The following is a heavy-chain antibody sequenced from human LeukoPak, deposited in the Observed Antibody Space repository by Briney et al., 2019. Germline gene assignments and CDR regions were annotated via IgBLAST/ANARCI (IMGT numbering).Heavy chain of an antibody. Sequence: SETLSLTCAVYGGSFSGYYWSWIRQPPGKGLEWIGEINHSGSTNYNPSLKSRVTISVDTSKNQFSLKLSSVTAADTAVYYCARYHDSSGYYNDAFDIWGQGTMVTVSS. CDR2: INHSGST. J-gene: IGHJ3*02. CDR3: ARYHDSSGYYNDAFDI. CDR1: GGSFSGYY. V-gene: IGHV4-34*01. D-gene: IGHD3-22*01.